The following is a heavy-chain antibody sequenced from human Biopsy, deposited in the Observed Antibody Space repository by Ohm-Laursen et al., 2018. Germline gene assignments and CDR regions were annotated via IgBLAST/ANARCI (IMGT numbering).Heavy chain of an antibody. J-gene: IGHJ5*02. CDR2: IIPIPNVA. D-gene: IGHD1-26*01. Sequence: SSVKVSCKASGDSFTSYAIGWVRQAPGQGLEWMGGIIPIPNVATYAQKFQGRITITADESTSTAYMELSSPTSDDTAVYFCARGEGSSWFDPWGHGTLVTVSS. CDR1: GDSFTSYA. CDR3: ARGEGSSWFDP. V-gene: IGHV1-69*01.